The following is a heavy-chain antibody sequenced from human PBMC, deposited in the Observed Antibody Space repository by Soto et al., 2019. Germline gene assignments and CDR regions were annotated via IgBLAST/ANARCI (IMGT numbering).Heavy chain of an antibody. V-gene: IGHV3-30*18. CDR3: AKDGRSGSYHLYYYYGMDV. J-gene: IGHJ6*02. CDR1: GFTFSSYG. D-gene: IGHD1-26*01. CDR2: ISYDGSNK. Sequence: QVQLVESGGGVVQPGRSLRLSCAASGFTFSSYGMHWVRQAPGKGLAWVAVISYDGSNKYYADSVKGRFTISRDNSKNTLYLQMNSLRAEDTAVYYCAKDGRSGSYHLYYYYGMDVWGQGTTVTVSS.